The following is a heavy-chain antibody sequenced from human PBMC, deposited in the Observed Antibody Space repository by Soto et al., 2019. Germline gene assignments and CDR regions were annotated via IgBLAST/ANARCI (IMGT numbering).Heavy chain of an antibody. V-gene: IGHV4-34*01. J-gene: IGHJ6*02. CDR2: INHSGST. CDR3: ARGKGYYGMDV. Sequence: QVQLQQWGAGLLKPSETLSLTCAVYGGSFSGYYWSWIRQPPGKGLEWIGEINHSGSTNYNPSLKSRVTISVDTSKNQFFLKLSSVTAADTAVYYCARGKGYYGMDVWGQGTTVTVFS. CDR1: GGSFSGYY.